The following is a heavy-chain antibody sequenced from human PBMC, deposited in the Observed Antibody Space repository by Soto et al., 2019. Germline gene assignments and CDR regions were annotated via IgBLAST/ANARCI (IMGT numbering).Heavy chain of an antibody. V-gene: IGHV4-30-4*01. Sequence: SETLSLTCTVSGGSISSGDYYWSWIRQPPGKGLEWIGYIYHSESTHYNPSLESRITISVDTSKNQFSLKVSSVTVADTAVYYCARLGGLCSNTNCYGYDGMDVWSQGTTVTISS. CDR3: ARLGGLCSNTNCYGYDGMDV. D-gene: IGHD2-2*01. CDR1: GGSISSGDYY. J-gene: IGHJ6*02. CDR2: IYHSEST.